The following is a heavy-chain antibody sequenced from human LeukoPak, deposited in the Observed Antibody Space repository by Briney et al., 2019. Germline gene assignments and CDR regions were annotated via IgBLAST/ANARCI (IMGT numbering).Heavy chain of an antibody. J-gene: IGHJ6*03. D-gene: IGHD3-22*01. CDR2: IIPILGIA. Sequence: SVKVSCKASGGTFSSYTISWVRQAPGQGLEWMGRIIPILGIANYAQKLQGRVTITADKSTSTAYMELSSLRSEDTAVYYCARVSWYYYDSSGSALLYYYMDVWGKGTTVTVSS. V-gene: IGHV1-69*02. CDR3: ARVSWYYYDSSGSALLYYYMDV. CDR1: GGTFSSYT.